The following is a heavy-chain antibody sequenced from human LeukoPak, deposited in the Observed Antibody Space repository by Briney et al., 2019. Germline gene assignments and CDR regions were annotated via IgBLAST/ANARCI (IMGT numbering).Heavy chain of an antibody. V-gene: IGHV3-15*01. Sequence: GGSLRLSCAAFGFTFSNAWMTWVRQAPGKGLEWVGRIKSKTDGGTIDYGAPVKGRFTISRDDSKNTLYLQMNSLKSEDTAVYYCTTVFDYVGFYWGQGTLVTVSS. D-gene: IGHD4-17*01. CDR1: GFTFSNAW. CDR3: TTVFDYVGFY. CDR2: IKSKTDGGTI. J-gene: IGHJ4*02.